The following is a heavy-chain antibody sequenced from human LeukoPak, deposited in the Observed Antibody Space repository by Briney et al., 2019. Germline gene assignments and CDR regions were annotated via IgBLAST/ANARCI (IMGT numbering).Heavy chain of an antibody. CDR3: ARNYRYFDS. CDR2: ISSSGSTI. J-gene: IGHJ4*02. D-gene: IGHD5-24*01. CDR1: GFIFSAYE. V-gene: IGHV3-48*03. Sequence: PGGSLRLSCAGSGFIFSAYEMNWVRQAPGKGLEWVSYISSSGSTIYSADSVKGRFTFSRDNANNSLYLQMNSLRAEDTAVYYCARNYRYFDSWGQGTLVTVSS.